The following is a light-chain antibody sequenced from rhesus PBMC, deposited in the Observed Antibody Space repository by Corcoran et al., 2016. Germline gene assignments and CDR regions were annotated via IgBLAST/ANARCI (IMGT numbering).Light chain of an antibody. J-gene: IGKJ2*01. V-gene: IGKV1-74*01. CDR1: EKVNNS. CDR3: QHNYGAPPYN. CDR2: KTS. Sequence: DIQMTQSPSSLSASVGDRVTITCRTSEKVNNSLNWYQQKAGKAPNLLIYKTSTLQSVVPYRFSGSGSGTDYTFTISSLQSEDVATYYCQHNYGAPPYNFVQGTKVEIK.